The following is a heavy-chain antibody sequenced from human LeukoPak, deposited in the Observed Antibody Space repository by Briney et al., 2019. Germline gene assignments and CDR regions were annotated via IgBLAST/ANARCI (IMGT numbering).Heavy chain of an antibody. CDR2: INSDGNNT. D-gene: IGHD6-19*01. J-gene: IGHJ5*01. CDR1: GFSFRTHW. CDR3: ARDNAPQMYSSGWYDS. V-gene: IGHV3-74*01. Sequence: GGSLRLSCAASGFSFRTHWMHWVRQASGTGLVWVSRINSDGNNTNYAESVKGRFTISRDNAKNTLYLQMNSLRAEDSAVYYCARDNAPQMYSSGWYDSWGQGVLVTVSS.